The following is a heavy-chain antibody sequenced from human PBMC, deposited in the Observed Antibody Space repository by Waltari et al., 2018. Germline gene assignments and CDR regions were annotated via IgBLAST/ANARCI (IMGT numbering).Heavy chain of an antibody. D-gene: IGHD3-22*01. Sequence: EVQLVESGGGLIQPGGSLRLSCAASGFTVSSHYMSWVRQAPGKGLEWVSVIYSGGSTYYADSVKGRFTISRDNSKNTLYLQMNSLRAEDTAVYYCARGGIHYYDSSGLGGWGQGTLVTVSS. CDR3: ARGGIHYYDSSGLGG. CDR1: GFTVSSHY. CDR2: IYSGGST. V-gene: IGHV3-53*01. J-gene: IGHJ4*02.